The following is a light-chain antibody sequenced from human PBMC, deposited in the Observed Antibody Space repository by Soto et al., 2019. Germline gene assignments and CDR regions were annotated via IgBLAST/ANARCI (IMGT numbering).Light chain of an antibody. J-gene: IGLJ1*01. CDR1: TSNIGAPYD. CDR3: QSYDISLHNYV. Sequence: QSVLTQPPSVSGAPGQRVSISCTGSTSNIGAPYDVHWYQHLSGTAPKLLIYGDNNRPSGVPDRFSGSKSGTSASLAITRLQAEDEADYYCQSYDISLHNYVFGTGTQLTVL. CDR2: GDN. V-gene: IGLV1-40*01.